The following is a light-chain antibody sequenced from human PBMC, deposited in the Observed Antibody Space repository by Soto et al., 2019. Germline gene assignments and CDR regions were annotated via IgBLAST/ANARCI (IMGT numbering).Light chain of an antibody. CDR3: ASHTTSDTXV. CDR1: SGDVGAYDY. J-gene: IGLJ1*01. CDR2: EVS. Sequence: QSVLTQPASVSGSPGQSIAISCXXTSGDVGAYDYVSWYQHHPDKAPKLMIYEVSNRPSGVSDRFSGSKSVYTATLTISGLQAEDEADYYCASHTTSDTXVFGAGTKV. V-gene: IGLV2-14*01.